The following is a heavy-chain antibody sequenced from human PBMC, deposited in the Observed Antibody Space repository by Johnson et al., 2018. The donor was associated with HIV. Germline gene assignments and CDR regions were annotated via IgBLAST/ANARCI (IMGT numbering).Heavy chain of an antibody. CDR2: IYSGGST. CDR1: GFTFSSYG. V-gene: IGHV3-NL1*01. D-gene: IGHD3-16*01. J-gene: IGHJ3*01. CDR3: SGVGDVFGFDV. Sequence: QVQLVESGGGVVQPGRSLRLSCAASGFTFSSYGMHWVRQAPGKGLEWVSVIYSGGSTYYADSVKGRFTIARDNAKNTLYLEMKSLMAEVTALYYCSGVGDVFGFDVWGQGTMVTFSS.